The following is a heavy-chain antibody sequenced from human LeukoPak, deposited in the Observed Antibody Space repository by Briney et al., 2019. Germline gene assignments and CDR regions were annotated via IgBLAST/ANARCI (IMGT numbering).Heavy chain of an antibody. J-gene: IGHJ3*02. D-gene: IGHD3-22*01. V-gene: IGHV4-31*03. CDR3: ARARDYYDSSGRRDAFDI. CDR2: IYHSGGT. CDR1: GGSISSGAYY. Sequence: SETLSLTCTVSGGSISSGAYYWSWIRQHPGKGLEWIGYIYHSGGTYYNPPLKSRLTISVEMSKNQLSLKLSSVTAADTAVYYCARARDYYDSSGRRDAFDIWGQGTMVTVSS.